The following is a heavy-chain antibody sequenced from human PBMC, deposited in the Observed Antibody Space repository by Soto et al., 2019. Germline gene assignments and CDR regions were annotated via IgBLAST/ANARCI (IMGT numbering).Heavy chain of an antibody. CDR2: INHSGST. Sequence: SETLSLTCAVYGGSFSGYYWSWIRQPPGKGLEWIGEINHSGSTNYNPSLKSRVTISVDTSKNQFSLKLSSVTAADTAVYYCARVTIFGVVPRPYYYYYMDVWGKGTTVTVSS. CDR1: GGSFSGYY. J-gene: IGHJ6*03. D-gene: IGHD3-3*01. CDR3: ARVTIFGVVPRPYYYYYMDV. V-gene: IGHV4-34*01.